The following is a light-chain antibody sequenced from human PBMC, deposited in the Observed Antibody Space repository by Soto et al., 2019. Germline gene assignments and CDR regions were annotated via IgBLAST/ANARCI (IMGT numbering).Light chain of an antibody. V-gene: IGKV1-5*03. J-gene: IGKJ1*01. CDR3: QQYNSYSAA. Sequence: PYSLPGSVGDRVTLTRRASQTISSWLAWYQQKPGKAPKLLIYKASTLKSGVPSRFSGSGSGTEFTLTISSLQPDDFATYYCQQYNSYSAAFGQGAKVDI. CDR2: KAS. CDR1: QTISSW.